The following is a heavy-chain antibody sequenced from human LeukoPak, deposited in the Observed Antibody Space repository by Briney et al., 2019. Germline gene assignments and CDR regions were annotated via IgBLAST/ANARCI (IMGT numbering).Heavy chain of an antibody. D-gene: IGHD2-15*01. CDR2: IYTSGST. Sequence: PPQTLSLTCTVSGGSISSGSYYWSWIRQPAGKGLEWIGRIYTSGSTNYNPSLKSRVTISVDTSKNQFSLKLSSVTAADTAVYYCARGGGYCSGGSCYSSFDYWGQGTLVTVSS. CDR1: GGSISSGSYY. V-gene: IGHV4-61*02. J-gene: IGHJ4*02. CDR3: ARGGGYCSGGSCYSSFDY.